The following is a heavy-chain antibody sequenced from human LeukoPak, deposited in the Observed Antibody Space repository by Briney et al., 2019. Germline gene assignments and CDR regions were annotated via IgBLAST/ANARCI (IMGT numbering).Heavy chain of an antibody. CDR3: AREVRGYYFDY. CDR2: ISSGGNT. CDR1: GFVVSSNY. Sequence: PGGSLRLSCAASGFVVSSNYMSWVRQAPGKGLEWVSVISSGGNTYYADSVKGRFTISRDISKNTLYLQMNGLGAEDTAVYYCAREVRGYYFDYWGQGTLVTVSS. V-gene: IGHV3-53*01. J-gene: IGHJ4*02. D-gene: IGHD3-22*01.